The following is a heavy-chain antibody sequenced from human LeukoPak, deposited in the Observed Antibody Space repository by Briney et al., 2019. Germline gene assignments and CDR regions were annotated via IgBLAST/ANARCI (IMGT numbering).Heavy chain of an antibody. CDR3: ARDPVYSSSWYLNYFDY. V-gene: IGHV1-69*04. J-gene: IGHJ4*02. Sequence: ASVKVSCKASGGTFSSYAISWVRQAPGQGLEWMGRIIPILGIANYAQKFQGRVTITADKSTSTAYMELSSLRSEDTAVYYCARDPVYSSSWYLNYFDYWGQGTLVTVSS. D-gene: IGHD6-13*01. CDR2: IIPILGIA. CDR1: GGTFSSYA.